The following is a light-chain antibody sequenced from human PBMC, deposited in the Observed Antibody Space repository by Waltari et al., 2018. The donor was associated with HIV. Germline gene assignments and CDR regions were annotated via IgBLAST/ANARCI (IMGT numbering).Light chain of an antibody. CDR1: SSNLGSVF. Sequence: SVFTQPPSSSAAPDQNVTIPCPGSSSNLGSVFVSRHQHHPAAAPTLLIYDNTRRPSWISDRFSGSKSGTSATLGITGLQTGDEADYYCGTWDSSVGAEVFGGGTRLTVL. J-gene: IGLJ3*02. CDR3: GTWDSSVGAEV. V-gene: IGLV1-51*01. CDR2: DNT.